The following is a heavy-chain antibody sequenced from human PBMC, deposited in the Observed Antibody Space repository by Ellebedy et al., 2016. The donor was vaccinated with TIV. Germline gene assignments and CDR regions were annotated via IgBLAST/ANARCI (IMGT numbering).Heavy chain of an antibody. V-gene: IGHV4-39*01. D-gene: IGHD3-16*01. J-gene: IGHJ4*02. CDR1: GGPIGSTNPH. CDR3: ARHGGSGTIAYFDF. Sequence: SETLSLXCTVSGGPIGSTNPHWAWIRQSPGKGLEWIGSIYYEGSAYYNPSLESRIIISVDTSKGHLSLKLTSVTAADTARYYCARHGGSGTIAYFDFWGLGSLVTVSS. CDR2: IYYEGSA.